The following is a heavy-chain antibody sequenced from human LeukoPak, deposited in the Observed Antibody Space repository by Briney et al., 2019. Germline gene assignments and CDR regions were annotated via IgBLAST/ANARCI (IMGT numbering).Heavy chain of an antibody. D-gene: IGHD5-24*01. V-gene: IGHV4-39*07. CDR2: IYYSGST. CDR3: ARVKRWLQEEYVY. J-gene: IGHJ4*02. Sequence: SETLSLTCTVSGGSISSSSYYWGWIRQPPGKGLEWIGSIYYSGSTYYNPSLKSRVTTSVDTSKNQFSLKLSSVTAADTAVYYCARVKRWLQEEYVYWGQGTLVTVSS. CDR1: GGSISSSSYY.